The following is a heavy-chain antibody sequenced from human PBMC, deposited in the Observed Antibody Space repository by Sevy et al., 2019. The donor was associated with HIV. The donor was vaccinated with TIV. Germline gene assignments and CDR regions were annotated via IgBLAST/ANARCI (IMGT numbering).Heavy chain of an antibody. CDR1: GFTFSSYT. CDR3: ARDLEFYDYGDYGPAFMPDY. V-gene: IGHV3-21*06. Sequence: GGSLRLSCSASGFTFSSYTMIWVRQAPGRGLEWVSASSGTGSYIYYADSVKDRFTISRDNAKNLLYLQMNSLRAEDTAVYYCARDLEFYDYGDYGPAFMPDYWGQGTLVTVSS. D-gene: IGHD4-17*01. J-gene: IGHJ4*02. CDR2: SSGTGSYI.